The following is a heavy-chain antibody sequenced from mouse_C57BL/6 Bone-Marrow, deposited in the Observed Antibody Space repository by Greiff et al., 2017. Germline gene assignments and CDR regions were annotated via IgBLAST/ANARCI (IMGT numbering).Heavy chain of an antibody. CDR3: ARDLNWAFDY. D-gene: IGHD4-1*01. V-gene: IGHV1-76*01. CDR1: GYTFTDYY. Sequence: VQLQQSGAELVRPGASVKLSCKASGYTFTDYYINWVKQRPGQGLEWIARIYPGSGNTYYNEKFKGKATLTAEKSSSTAYMQLSSLTSEDSAVYFCARDLNWAFDYWGQGTTLTVSS. J-gene: IGHJ2*01. CDR2: IYPGSGNT.